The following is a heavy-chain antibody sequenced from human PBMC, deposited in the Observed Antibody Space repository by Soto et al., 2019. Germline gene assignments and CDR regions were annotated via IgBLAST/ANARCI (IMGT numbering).Heavy chain of an antibody. CDR3: AKDFGRRCAATHDS. V-gene: IGHV3-30*18. Sequence: GGCLRLSCAASGFTFTTYGMHWVRQAPGKGLEWVAFISYDGGSKYHSDSVRGRFTISRDTSKNTLYLQMNSLRPEDTAVYYCAKDFGRRCAATHDSWGKGTPVTVSS. CDR2: ISYDGGSK. D-gene: IGHD2-15*01. J-gene: IGHJ4*02. CDR1: GFTFTTYG.